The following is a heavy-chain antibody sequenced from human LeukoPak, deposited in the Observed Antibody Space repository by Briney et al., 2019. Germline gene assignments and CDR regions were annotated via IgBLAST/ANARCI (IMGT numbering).Heavy chain of an antibody. J-gene: IGHJ6*02. CDR2: ISGSGGST. V-gene: IGHV3-23*01. CDR1: GFTFTSYA. D-gene: IGHD3-10*01. Sequence: GGSLRLSCAASGFTFTSYAMSWVRQAPGKGLEWVSAISGSGGSTYYADSVKGRFTISRDNSKNTLYLQMNSLRAEDTAVYYCARKIGAPWFGELLSSYYYYGMDVWGQGTTVTVSS. CDR3: ARKIGAPWFGELLSSYYYYGMDV.